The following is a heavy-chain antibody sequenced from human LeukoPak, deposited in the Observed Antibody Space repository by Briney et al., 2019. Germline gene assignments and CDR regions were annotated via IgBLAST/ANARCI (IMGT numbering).Heavy chain of an antibody. CDR2: ISSSSSYI. J-gene: IGHJ4*02. D-gene: IGHD6-19*01. V-gene: IGHV3-21*01. CDR3: AGGYSSGWYGFVLDY. Sequence: GGSLRLSCAASGFTFSSYSMNWVRQAPGKGLEWVSSISSSSSYIYYADSVKGRFTISRDNAKNSLYLQMNSLGAEDTAVYYCAGGYSSGWYGFVLDYWGQGTLVTVSS. CDR1: GFTFSSYS.